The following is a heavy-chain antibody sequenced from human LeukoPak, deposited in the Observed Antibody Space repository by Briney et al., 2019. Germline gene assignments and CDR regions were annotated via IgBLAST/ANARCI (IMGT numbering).Heavy chain of an antibody. CDR1: GFTFSSYA. CDR2: ISSNGGST. V-gene: IGHV3-64*01. J-gene: IGHJ6*03. D-gene: IGHD2-2*01. CDR3: ARDYQPLLYYMDV. Sequence: GGSLRLSCAASGFTFSSYAMHWVRQAPGKGLEYVSAISSNGGSTYYANSVKGRFTISRDNSKNTLYLQMGSLRAEDTAVYYCARDYQPLLYYMDVWGKGTTVTVSS.